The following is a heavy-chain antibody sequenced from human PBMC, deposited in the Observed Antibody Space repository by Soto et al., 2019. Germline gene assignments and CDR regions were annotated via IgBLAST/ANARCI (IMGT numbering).Heavy chain of an antibody. D-gene: IGHD6-13*01. J-gene: IGHJ4*02. Sequence: QVQLVESGGGVVQPGRSLRLSRAASGFTFSSYGMHWVRQAPGKGLEWVAVISYDGSNKYYADSVKGRFTISRDNSKNTLYLQMNSLRAEDTAVYYCAKDSEQLAIDYWGQGTLVTVSS. CDR2: ISYDGSNK. V-gene: IGHV3-30*18. CDR1: GFTFSSYG. CDR3: AKDSEQLAIDY.